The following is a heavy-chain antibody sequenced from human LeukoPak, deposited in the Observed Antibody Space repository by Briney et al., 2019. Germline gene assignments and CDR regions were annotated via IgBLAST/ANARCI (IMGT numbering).Heavy chain of an antibody. CDR1: GYTFTGYY. D-gene: IGHD5-12*01. Sequence: SVKVSCKASGYTFTGYYMHWVRQAPGQGLEWMGGIIPIFGTANYAQKFQGRVTITTDESTSTAYMELSSLRSEDTAVYYCARAYSGYRDFDYWGQGTLVTVSS. CDR2: IIPIFGTA. V-gene: IGHV1-69*05. CDR3: ARAYSGYRDFDY. J-gene: IGHJ4*02.